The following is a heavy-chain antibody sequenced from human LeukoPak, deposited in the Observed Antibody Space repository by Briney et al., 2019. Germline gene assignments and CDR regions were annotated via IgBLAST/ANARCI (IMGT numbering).Heavy chain of an antibody. CDR2: IYYSGST. V-gene: IGHV4-39*01. Sequence: SETLSLTCTVSGGSISSSSYYWGWIRQPPGKGLEWIGSIYYSGSTYYNPSLKSRVTISVDTSKNQFSLRLSSVTAADTAVYYCARYFEYQRTIDYWGQGTLVTVSS. J-gene: IGHJ4*02. CDR3: ARYFEYQRTIDY. CDR1: GGSISSSSYY. D-gene: IGHD2-2*01.